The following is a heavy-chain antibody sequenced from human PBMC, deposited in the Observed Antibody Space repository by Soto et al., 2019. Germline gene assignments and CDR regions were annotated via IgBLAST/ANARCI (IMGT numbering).Heavy chain of an antibody. CDR1: GGSISSYY. Sequence: QVQLQESGPGLVKPSETLSLTCTVSGGSISSYYWSWIRQPPGKGLEWIGYIYYSGSTNYNPSLKSRVTISVDTSKNQFSLKLSSVTAADTAVYYCASGSYYDYFDYWGQGTLVTVSS. CDR2: IYYSGST. D-gene: IGHD1-26*01. CDR3: ASGSYYDYFDY. J-gene: IGHJ4*02. V-gene: IGHV4-59*01.